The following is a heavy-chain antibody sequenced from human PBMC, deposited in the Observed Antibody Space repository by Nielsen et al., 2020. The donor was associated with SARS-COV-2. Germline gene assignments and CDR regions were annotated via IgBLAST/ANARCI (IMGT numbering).Heavy chain of an antibody. J-gene: IGHJ6*02. Sequence: GESLKISCAASGFTFSSYAMSWVRQAPGKGLEWVSAISGSGGSTYYADSVKGRFTISRDNSKNTLYLQMNSLRAEDTAVYYCARDRRVGANQVNYYGMDVWGQGTTVTVSS. CDR1: GFTFSSYA. CDR2: ISGSGGST. D-gene: IGHD1-26*01. CDR3: ARDRRVGANQVNYYGMDV. V-gene: IGHV3-23*01.